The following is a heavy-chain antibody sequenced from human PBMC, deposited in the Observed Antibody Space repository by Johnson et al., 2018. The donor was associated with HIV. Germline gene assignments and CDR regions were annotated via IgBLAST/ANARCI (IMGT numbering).Heavy chain of an antibody. CDR2: IRSKAYGGTT. V-gene: IGHV3-49*04. Sequence: VQLVESGGGLVQPGRSLRLSCTASGFTFGDYAMSWVRQAPGKGLEWVGFIRSKAYGGTTEYAASVKGRFTISRDDSKSIAYLQMNSLKTEDTAVYYCHVLVVSSCWYADAFDIWGQGTMVTVSS. CDR3: HVLVVSSCWYADAFDI. CDR1: GFTFGDYA. D-gene: IGHD6-19*01. J-gene: IGHJ3*02.